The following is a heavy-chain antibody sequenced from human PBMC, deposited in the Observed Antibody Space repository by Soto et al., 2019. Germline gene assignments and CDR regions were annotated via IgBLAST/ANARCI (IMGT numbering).Heavy chain of an antibody. CDR1: GASITCGGYS. CDR3: ASSGGSDSCGC. D-gene: IGHD6-19*01. Sequence: SETLSLPCTVSGASITCGGYSWSWIRQTPGKSLEWIGYINHLETTFYNPSFESRLTLSIDRAKKQFSLKLHSMSAADRAVYVCASSGGSDSCGCWGLGILVSISS. V-gene: IGHV4-30-2*01. CDR2: INHLETT. J-gene: IGHJ4*02.